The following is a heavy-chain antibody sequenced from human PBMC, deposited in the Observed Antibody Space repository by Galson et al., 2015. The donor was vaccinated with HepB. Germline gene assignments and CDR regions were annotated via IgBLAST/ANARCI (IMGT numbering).Heavy chain of an antibody. V-gene: IGHV1-69*13. CDR2: ITPIFGTA. D-gene: IGHD6-13*01. CDR3: AREGMAAPSNPVDY. J-gene: IGHJ4*02. Sequence: SVKVSCKASGGTFSTYTSSWVRQAPGQGLEWMGGITPIFGTANYAQKLQGRVTITADESTSTAYMELSSLRSEDTAVYYCAREGMAAPSNPVDYWGQGTLVTVSS. CDR1: GGTFSTYT.